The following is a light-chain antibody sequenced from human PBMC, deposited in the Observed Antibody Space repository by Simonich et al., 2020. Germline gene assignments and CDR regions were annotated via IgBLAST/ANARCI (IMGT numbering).Light chain of an antibody. V-gene: IGLV2-11*01. CDR2: YVS. J-gene: IGLJ1*01. Sequence: QSALTQPRSVSGSPGQSVTISCTGTSSDVGGYNYVSWYQQHPGKAPKLMIYYVSKRPSGVPDRFSGSKSGNTASLTISGLQAEDEADYYCCSYAGSYNYVFGTGTKLTVL. CDR3: CSYAGSYNYV. CDR1: SSDVGGYNY.